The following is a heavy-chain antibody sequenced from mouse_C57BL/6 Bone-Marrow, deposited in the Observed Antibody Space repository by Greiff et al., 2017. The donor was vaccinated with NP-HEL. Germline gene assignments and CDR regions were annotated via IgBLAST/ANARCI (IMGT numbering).Heavy chain of an antibody. CDR1: GYTFTSYG. V-gene: IGHV1-81*01. J-gene: IGHJ1*03. CDR2: IYPRSGNT. Sequence: VQLQQSGAELARPGASVKLSCKASGYTFTSYGISWVKQRTGQGLEWIGEIYPRSGNTYYNEKFKGKATLTADKSSSTAYMELRSLTSEDSAVYFCARRGTTVAPYWYFDVWGTGTTVTVSS. CDR3: ARRGTTVAPYWYFDV. D-gene: IGHD1-1*01.